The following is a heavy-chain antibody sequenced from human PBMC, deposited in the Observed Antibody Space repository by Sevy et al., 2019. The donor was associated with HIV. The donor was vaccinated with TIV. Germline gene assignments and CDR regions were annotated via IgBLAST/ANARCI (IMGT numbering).Heavy chain of an antibody. J-gene: IGHJ3*02. CDR2: IKSKNDGGTT. V-gene: IGHV3-15*01. CDR1: GFTFSNTW. Sequence: GGSLRLSCAASGFTFSNTWMSWVRQAPGKGLELVGRIKSKNDGGTTDYAAPGIGRFTISRDDSKSTLYLRMNSLKIEDTAVYYCTTMGWHGGFDIGGQGAMVTVSS. D-gene: IGHD4-17*01. CDR3: TTMGWHGGFDI.